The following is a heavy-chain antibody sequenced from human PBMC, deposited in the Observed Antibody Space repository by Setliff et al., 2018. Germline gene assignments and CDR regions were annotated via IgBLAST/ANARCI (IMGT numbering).Heavy chain of an antibody. CDR2: INAGNGNT. Sequence: ASVKVSCKASGYTFTSYAMHWVRQAPGQRLAWMGWINAGNGNTKYSQKFQGRVTVTSDTSISTAYLTLTSLRSDDTAIYYFARLSASVVSPVDHWGQGTLVTVSS. CDR3: ARLSASVVSPVDH. CDR1: GYTFTSYA. J-gene: IGHJ4*02. V-gene: IGHV1-3*01.